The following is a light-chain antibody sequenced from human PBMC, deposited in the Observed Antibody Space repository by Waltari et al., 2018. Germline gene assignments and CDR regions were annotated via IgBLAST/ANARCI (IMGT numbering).Light chain of an antibody. CDR3: SSYAGSNNWV. CDR2: EVS. CDR1: SSDVGGYNY. V-gene: IGLV2-8*01. J-gene: IGLJ3*02. Sequence: QSALTQPPSASGSPGQSVTISCTGTSSDVGGYNYVPRYQQHPGKAPKLMIFEVSKRPSGVPDRFSGSKSGNTASLTVSGLQADDEAHYYCSSYAGSNNWVFGGGTKLTVL.